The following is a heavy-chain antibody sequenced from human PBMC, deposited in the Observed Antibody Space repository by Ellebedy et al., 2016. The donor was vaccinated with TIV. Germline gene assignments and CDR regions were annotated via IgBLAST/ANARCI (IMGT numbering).Heavy chain of an antibody. CDR1: GFIFSSYT. V-gene: IGHV3-NL1*01. J-gene: IGHJ4*02. Sequence: GESLKISCAASGFIFSSYTMHWVRQAPGKGLEWVGGYTNYADSVKGRFTISTHNSRNTLYLHMTNLRTEDTAVYYCAKGSFPFGDKSERIYSFQYWGQGTLVTVSS. D-gene: IGHD3-10*01. CDR3: AKGSFPFGDKSERIYSFQY. CDR2: GYT.